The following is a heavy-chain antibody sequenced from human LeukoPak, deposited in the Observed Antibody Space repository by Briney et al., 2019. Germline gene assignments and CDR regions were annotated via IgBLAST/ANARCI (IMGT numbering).Heavy chain of an antibody. Sequence: ASVKVSCKASGYTFTGYYMHWVRQAPGPGLEWMGLINPNSGGTNYAQKFQGRVTMTRDTSISTAYMELSRLRSDDTAVYYCARGYYGSGSYFYMDVWGKGTTVTVSS. CDR1: GYTFTGYY. V-gene: IGHV1-2*06. CDR3: ARGYYGSGSYFYMDV. CDR2: INPNSGGT. J-gene: IGHJ6*03. D-gene: IGHD3-10*01.